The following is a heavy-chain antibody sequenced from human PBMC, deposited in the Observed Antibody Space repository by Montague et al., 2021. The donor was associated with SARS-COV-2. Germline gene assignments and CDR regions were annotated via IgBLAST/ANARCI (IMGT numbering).Heavy chain of an antibody. V-gene: IGHV3-13*04. CDR3: ARPPSLHAFHLNGFYSLAS. Sequence: SLRLSCAASGFTFSSYDMHWVRQATGKGLEWVSAIGTAGDTYYPGSVKGRFTISRENAKNSLYLQMNSPRAGDTAVYYCARPPSLHAFHLNGFYSLASWGRGTLVTVSS. CDR2: IGTAGDT. D-gene: IGHD3-9*01. CDR1: GFTFSSYD. J-gene: IGHJ4*02.